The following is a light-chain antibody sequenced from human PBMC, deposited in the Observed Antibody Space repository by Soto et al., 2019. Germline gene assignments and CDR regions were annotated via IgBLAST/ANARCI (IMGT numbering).Light chain of an antibody. V-gene: IGLV2-8*01. CDR2: EVS. J-gene: IGLJ1*01. Sequence: QSALTQPPSASGSPGQSVTISCTGTSSDVGGYNYVSWYQQHPGKAPKLMIYEVSKRPSGVPDHFSGSKSGNTASLTVSGLQAEDEADYYCSSYAGSYVFGTGTKLTVL. CDR3: SSYAGSYV. CDR1: SSDVGGYNY.